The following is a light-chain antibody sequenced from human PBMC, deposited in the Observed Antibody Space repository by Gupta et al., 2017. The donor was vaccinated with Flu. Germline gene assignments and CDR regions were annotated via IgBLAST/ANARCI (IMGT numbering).Light chain of an antibody. Sequence: PSTVSASVGDRVSITCRASQNIGSWLAWYQVKPGKAPKLLIYAASTLESGVPSRFSASGYGADFTLTISSLQPEDFATYFCLQANSFPLTFGGGTKVEMK. CDR2: AAS. CDR1: QNIGSW. V-gene: IGKV1-12*01. J-gene: IGKJ4*01. CDR3: LQANSFPLT.